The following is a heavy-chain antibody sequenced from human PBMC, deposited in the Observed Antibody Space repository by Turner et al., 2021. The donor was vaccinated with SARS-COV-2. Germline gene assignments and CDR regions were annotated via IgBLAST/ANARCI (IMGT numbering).Heavy chain of an antibody. V-gene: IGHV4-34*01. CDR3: AIKLWYISGWYAVDP. D-gene: IGHD6-19*01. J-gene: IGHJ5*02. CDR2: INHSGST. CDR1: GGSFSGYY. Sequence: QVQLQQWGAGLLKPSETLSLTCAVSGGSFSGYYWSWIRQPPGKGLEWIGEINHSGSTNYNPSLKSRVTISVDTSKNQFSLKLSSVTAADTAVYYCAIKLWYISGWYAVDPWGQGTLVTVSS.